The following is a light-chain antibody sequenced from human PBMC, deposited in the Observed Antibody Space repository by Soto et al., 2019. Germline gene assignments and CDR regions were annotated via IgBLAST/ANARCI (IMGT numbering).Light chain of an antibody. Sequence: QSALTQPASVSGSPGQSITISCTGTGTDVGGYIYVSWYQQHPGKAPKLMIYEVSNRPSGVSNRFSGSKSGNTASLTISGLQAEDEADYYCSSYTSSSTRVFGGGTKLTVL. V-gene: IGLV2-14*01. CDR3: SSYTSSSTRV. J-gene: IGLJ3*02. CDR2: EVS. CDR1: GTDVGGYIY.